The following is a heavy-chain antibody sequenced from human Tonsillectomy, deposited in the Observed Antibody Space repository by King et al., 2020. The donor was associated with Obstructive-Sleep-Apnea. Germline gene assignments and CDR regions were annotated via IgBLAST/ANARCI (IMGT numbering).Heavy chain of an antibody. CDR3: ARSHYRNYVFFDL. CDR2: MDPSDSYT. V-gene: IGHV5-10-1*01. J-gene: IGHJ2*01. Sequence: QLVQSGAEVPKPGESLRISWKGSGYSFNKYWINWVRQMPGKGLEWMGRMDPSDSYTNYSPSFQGHVTISADKSISTAYLQWSSLKASDTAIYFCARSHYRNYVFFDLWGRGTLVTVSS. CDR1: GYSFNKYW. D-gene: IGHD4-11*01.